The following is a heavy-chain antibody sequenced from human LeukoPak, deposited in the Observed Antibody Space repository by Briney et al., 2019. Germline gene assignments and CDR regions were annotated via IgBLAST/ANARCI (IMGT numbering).Heavy chain of an antibody. J-gene: IGHJ4*02. CDR1: GYSISSAYY. CDR2: MYHSGST. D-gene: IGHD3-22*01. V-gene: IGHV4-38-2*02. Sequence: PSETLSLTCSVSGYSISSAYYWGWIRQPPGKGLEWIGTMYHSGSTNYNPSLKSRVTISVDTSKNQFSLKLSSVTAADTAVYYCARPTRDSSGYYSHFDYWGQGTLVTVSS. CDR3: ARPTRDSSGYYSHFDY.